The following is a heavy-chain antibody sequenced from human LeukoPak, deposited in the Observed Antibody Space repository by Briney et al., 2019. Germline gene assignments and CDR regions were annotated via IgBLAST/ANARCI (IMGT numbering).Heavy chain of an antibody. Sequence: GGSLRLSCAASGFTFSSYAMHWVRQAPGKKPEWVANIKEDGSEKYYDDSVRGRFTISRDNAKNTLYLDMNSLRAEDTAVFYCATDQDHGYFRQWGQGTLLTVSS. D-gene: IGHD4-17*01. V-gene: IGHV3-7*01. CDR2: IKEDGSEK. CDR1: GFTFSSYA. J-gene: IGHJ1*01. CDR3: ATDQDHGYFRQ.